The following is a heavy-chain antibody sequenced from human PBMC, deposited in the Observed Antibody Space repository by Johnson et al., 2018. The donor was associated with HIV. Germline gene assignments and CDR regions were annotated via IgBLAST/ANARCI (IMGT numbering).Heavy chain of an antibody. V-gene: IGHV3-20*04. Sequence: VQLVESGGGLVQPGGSLRLSCAASGFTFDDYGMSWVRQAPGKGLEWVSGINWNGGSTGYADSVKGRFTISTDNAKNSLYLQMNSLRPEDTAVYYCVRGGQWGATDAFDVWGQGTMVTVSS. D-gene: IGHD6-19*01. CDR1: GFTFDDYG. J-gene: IGHJ3*01. CDR3: VRGGQWGATDAFDV. CDR2: INWNGGST.